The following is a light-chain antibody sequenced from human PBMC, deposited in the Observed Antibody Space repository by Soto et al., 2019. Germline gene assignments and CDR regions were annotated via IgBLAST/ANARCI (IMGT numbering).Light chain of an antibody. J-gene: IGKJ3*01. CDR1: QGIRND. CDR2: AAS. CDR3: LQDYNYPFT. Sequence: AIQMTQSPSSLYASVGARVTITCRASQGIRNDLGWYQQKPGKAPKLLIYAASSLQSGVPSRFSGTGSGTDFTLTISSRQPEDFATYYCLQDYNYPFTFGPGTKVDIK. V-gene: IGKV1-6*01.